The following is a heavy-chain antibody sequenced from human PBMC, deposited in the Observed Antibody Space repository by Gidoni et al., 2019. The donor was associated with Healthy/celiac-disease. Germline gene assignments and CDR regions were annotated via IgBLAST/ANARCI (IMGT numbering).Heavy chain of an antibody. Sequence: EVQLVESGVGWVQPGRSRRLSGAAAGGAVDDYALPWVRQGPGKGLDWFCGSSWYRWSIGYAASLKARFTISGATAKIPLYLHLNTLSAADTALYYCAKAIGWLENNAFDIWGQGTMVTVSS. CDR2: SSWYRWSI. V-gene: IGHV3-9*01. CDR3: AKAIGWLENNAFDI. D-gene: IGHD6-19*01. CDR1: GGAVDDYA. J-gene: IGHJ3*02.